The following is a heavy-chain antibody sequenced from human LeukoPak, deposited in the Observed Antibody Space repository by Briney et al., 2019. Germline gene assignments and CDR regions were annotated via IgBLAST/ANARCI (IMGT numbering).Heavy chain of an antibody. D-gene: IGHD6-6*01. CDR3: ARVQYSSSAFDY. Sequence: SVKVSCKASGGTFSSYAISWVRQAPGQGLEWMGRIIPIFGIANYAQKFQGRVTITADKSTSTAYMELSSLRSEDTAVCYCARVQYSSSAFDYWGQGTLVTVSS. CDR1: GGTFSSYA. V-gene: IGHV1-69*04. J-gene: IGHJ4*02. CDR2: IIPIFGIA.